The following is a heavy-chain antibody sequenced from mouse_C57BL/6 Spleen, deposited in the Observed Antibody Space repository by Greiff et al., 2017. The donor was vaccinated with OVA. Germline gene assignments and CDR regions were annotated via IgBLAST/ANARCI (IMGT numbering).Heavy chain of an antibody. CDR3: ARRGIYDDSYFDY. D-gene: IGHD2-12*01. V-gene: IGHV1-64*01. CDR2: IHPNSGST. J-gene: IGHJ2*01. Sequence: VKLQQPGAELVKPGASVKLSCKASGYTFTSYWMHWVKQRPGQGLEWIGMIHPNSGSTNYNEKFKSKATLTVDKSSSTAYMQLSSLTSEDSAVYYCARRGIYDDSYFDYWGQGTTLTVSS. CDR1: GYTFTSYW.